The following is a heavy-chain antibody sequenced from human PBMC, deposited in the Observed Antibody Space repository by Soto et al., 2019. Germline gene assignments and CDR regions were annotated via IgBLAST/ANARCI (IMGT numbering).Heavy chain of an antibody. CDR2: IVVGSGNT. CDR3: AADINWNWDYFDY. Sequence: SVKVSCKASGFTFTSSAMHWLRQARGQRLEWIGWIVVGSGNTNYAQKFQERVTITRDMSTSTAYMELSSLRSEDTAVYYCAADINWNWDYFDYWGQGTLVTVSS. V-gene: IGHV1-58*02. D-gene: IGHD1-7*01. J-gene: IGHJ4*02. CDR1: GFTFTSSA.